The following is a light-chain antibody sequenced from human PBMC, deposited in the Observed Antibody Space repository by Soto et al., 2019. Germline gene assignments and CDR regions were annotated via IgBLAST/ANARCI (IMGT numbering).Light chain of an antibody. CDR1: QSISTW. CDR3: QQYNTYSYT. J-gene: IGKJ2*01. Sequence: DIQMTRSPSTLSPSVGGRVRITGRASQSISTWLAWYQQKPRTAPHLLIYKASTLESGVPSRFSGSGSGTEFTLTISSLQPDDFATYYCQQYNTYSYTFGQGTKVDIK. V-gene: IGKV1-5*03. CDR2: KAS.